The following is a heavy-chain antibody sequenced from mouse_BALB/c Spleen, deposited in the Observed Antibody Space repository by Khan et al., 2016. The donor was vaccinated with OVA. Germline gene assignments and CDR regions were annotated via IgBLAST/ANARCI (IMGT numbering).Heavy chain of an antibody. Sequence: EVELVESGGGLVQPGGSRKLSCAASGFTFSDYGMAWVRQAPGKGPEWVAFISDLAYSIYSADTVTGRFTISRENAKNTLYLEMSSLRSEDTAIYDCARGGGTAPFAYWGLGTLVTGSA. D-gene: IGHD1-2*01. CDR2: ISDLAYSI. CDR3: ARGGGTAPFAY. V-gene: IGHV5-15*02. J-gene: IGHJ3*01. CDR1: GFTFSDYG.